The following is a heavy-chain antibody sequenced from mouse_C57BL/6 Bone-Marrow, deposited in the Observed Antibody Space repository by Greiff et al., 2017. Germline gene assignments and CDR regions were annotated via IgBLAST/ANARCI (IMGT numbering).Heavy chain of an antibody. CDR2: ISDGGSYT. Sequence: EVKLVESGGGLVKPGGSLKLSCAASGFTFSSYAMSWVRQTPEKRLEWVATISDGGSYTYYPDNVKGRFTISRDNAKNNLYLQMSHLKSEDTAMYYCARDQARPAMNYWGQGTSVTVSS. CDR3: ARDQARPAMNY. V-gene: IGHV5-4*01. J-gene: IGHJ4*01. D-gene: IGHD3-2*02. CDR1: GFTFSSYA.